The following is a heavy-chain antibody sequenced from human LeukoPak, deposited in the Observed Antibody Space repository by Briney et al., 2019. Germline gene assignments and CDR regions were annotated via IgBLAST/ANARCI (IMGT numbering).Heavy chain of an antibody. Sequence: ASVKVSCTASGYTFTSYGISWVRQAPGQGLEWMGWISAYNGNTNYAQKLQGRVTMTTDTSTSTAYMELSSLRSEDTAVYYCARGVAGPDAFDIWGQGTMVTVSS. CDR3: ARGVAGPDAFDI. D-gene: IGHD3-10*01. CDR2: ISAYNGNT. J-gene: IGHJ3*02. CDR1: GYTFTSYG. V-gene: IGHV1-18*01.